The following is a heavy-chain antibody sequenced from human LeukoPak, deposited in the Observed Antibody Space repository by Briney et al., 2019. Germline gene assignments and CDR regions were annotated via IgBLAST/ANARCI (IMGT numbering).Heavy chain of an antibody. CDR1: GYTFTSYA. V-gene: IGHV1-3*01. CDR3: ARDHSSSWPNWFDP. J-gene: IGHJ5*02. CDR2: INAGNGNT. Sequence: ASVKVSCKASGYTFTSYAMHWVRQAPGQRLEWMGWINAGNGNTKYSQKFQGRVTITRDTSASTAYMELSSLRSEDTAVYYCARDHSSSWPNWFDPWGQGTLVTVSS. D-gene: IGHD6-13*01.